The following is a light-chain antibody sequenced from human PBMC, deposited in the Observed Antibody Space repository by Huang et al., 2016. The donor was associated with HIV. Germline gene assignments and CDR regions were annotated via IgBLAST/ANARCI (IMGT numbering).Light chain of an antibody. CDR2: DAS. CDR3: QQRSRT. V-gene: IGKV3-11*01. J-gene: IGKJ4*01. CDR1: QSLSNY. Sequence: EIVLTQSPATLSLSPGERATLSCRASQSLSNYLAWYHQKPGQAPRLRIYDASNRATGIPARCSGSGSGTDFTLTISSLESEDFAVYYCQQRSRTFGGGTKVEIK.